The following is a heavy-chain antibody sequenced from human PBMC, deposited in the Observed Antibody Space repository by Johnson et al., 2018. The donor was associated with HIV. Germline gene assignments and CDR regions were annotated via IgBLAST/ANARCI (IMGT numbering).Heavy chain of an antibody. J-gene: IGHJ3*02. CDR2: IQSKTDGGTT. Sequence: VQLVESGGGLVKPGGSLRLSCAASGFTFSNAWMSWLRQAPGKGLEWLGRIQSKTDGGTTDYAAPVKGRFTISRDDSKNTLYLQMNSLKTEDTAVYYCSTGWIGDAFDIWGQGTLVTVSS. D-gene: IGHD5-12*01. CDR1: GFTFSNAW. CDR3: STGWIGDAFDI. V-gene: IGHV3-15*01.